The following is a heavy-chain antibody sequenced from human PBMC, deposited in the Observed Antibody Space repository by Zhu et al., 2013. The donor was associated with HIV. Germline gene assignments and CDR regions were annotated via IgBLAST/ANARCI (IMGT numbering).Heavy chain of an antibody. D-gene: IGHD6-25*01. J-gene: IGHJ3*01. CDR3: ARDERALDV. CDR2: FSPYGGAT. CDR1: GYTFTGHY. V-gene: IGHV1-2*02. Sequence: QVQLVQSGADVKKPGASVKVSCKASGYTFTGHYIHWVRQAPGQGLEWMGWFSPYGGATNYAQKFQGRVSMTGDTTIHTAYMQLNRLIYDDTAVYYCARDERALDVWGQGTMVTVSS.